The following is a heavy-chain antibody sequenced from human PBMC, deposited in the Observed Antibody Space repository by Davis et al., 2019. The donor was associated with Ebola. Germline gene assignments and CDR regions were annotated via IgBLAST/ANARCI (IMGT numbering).Heavy chain of an antibody. CDR1: GLSFYSYW. CDR2: INHAGREK. D-gene: IGHD6-13*01. V-gene: IGHV3-7*01. CDR3: ASDVGAAAGGDGDDY. Sequence: PARSLTLSCAPSGLSFYSYWITWVRPAPGKGLEWVANINHAGREKYYLDSVKGRSTISRDTAKNSVDLHTHSLRAEDTAVYYCASDVGAAAGGDGDDYWGQGTLVTVSS. J-gene: IGHJ4*02.